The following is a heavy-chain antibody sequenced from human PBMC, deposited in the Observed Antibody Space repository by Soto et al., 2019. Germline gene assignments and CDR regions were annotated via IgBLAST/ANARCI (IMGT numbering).Heavy chain of an antibody. CDR1: GFTFREYF. J-gene: IGHJ4*02. CDR3: ARDRRDGGWNYYGSGSAYDH. Sequence: EVQLVESGGGLVKPGGSLRLSCVASGFTFREYFMNWVRQAPGQGLEWVSSISSSGTYIFYGDSGKGRFTISRDNAKNTVYLQMSSLRVEDTAVYYCARDRRDGGWNYYGSGSAYDHWGQGTLVTVSS. D-gene: IGHD3-10*01. CDR2: ISSSGTYI. V-gene: IGHV3-21*06.